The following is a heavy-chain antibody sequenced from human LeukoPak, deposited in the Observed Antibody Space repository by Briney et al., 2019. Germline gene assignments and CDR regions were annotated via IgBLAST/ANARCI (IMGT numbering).Heavy chain of an antibody. J-gene: IGHJ4*02. V-gene: IGHV3-7*01. CDR3: ARDDGSSCFAY. CDR2: TKPDGSEK. Sequence: PGGSLRLSCAASGFTFSSYAMHWVRQAPGKGLEWVGSTKPDGSEKYYVDSVKGRFTISRDNAKNSLYLQMNGLRAEDTAVYYCARDDGSSCFAYWGQGAQVTVSS. CDR1: GFTFSSYA. D-gene: IGHD3-10*01.